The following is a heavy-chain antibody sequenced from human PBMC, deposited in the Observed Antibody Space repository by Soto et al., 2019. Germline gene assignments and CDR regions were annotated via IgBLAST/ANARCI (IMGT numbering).Heavy chain of an antibody. J-gene: IGHJ5*02. V-gene: IGHV4-34*01. CDR1: GGSFSGYY. CDR2: INHSGST. CDR3: ARGLRYFDWRNWFDP. Sequence: PSETLSLTCAVYGGSFSGYYWSWIRQPPGKGLEWIGEINHSGSTNYNPSLKSRVTISVDTSKNQFSLKLSSVTAADTAVYYCARGLRYFDWRNWFDPWGQGTLVTVS. D-gene: IGHD3-9*01.